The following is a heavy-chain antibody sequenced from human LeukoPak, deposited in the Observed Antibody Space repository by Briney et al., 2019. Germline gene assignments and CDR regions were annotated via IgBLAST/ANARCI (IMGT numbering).Heavy chain of an antibody. CDR2: ISGDGSIT. V-gene: IGHV3-74*01. J-gene: IGHJ4*02. Sequence: PGGSLRLSCAASGFIFSSYWMHWVRQVPGKGLEWVSRISGDGSITNYADSVKGRFTFSRDNAKNSLDLQMSSLRAEDTAVYYCARDTLGEGEDANYAVYYFDYWGQGTPVTVSS. CDR1: GFIFSSYW. CDR3: ARDTLGEGEDANYAVYYFDY. D-gene: IGHD4/OR15-4a*01.